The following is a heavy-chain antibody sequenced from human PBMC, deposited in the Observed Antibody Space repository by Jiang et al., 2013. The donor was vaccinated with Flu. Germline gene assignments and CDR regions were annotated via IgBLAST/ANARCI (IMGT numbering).Heavy chain of an antibody. CDR2: ISDTIGRT. J-gene: IGHJ4*02. CDR1: GFTFSTYA. V-gene: IGHV3-23*01. Sequence: VQLLESGGGLVQPGGSLRVSCAASGFTFSTYAMSWVRQAPGKGLEWVSTISDTIGRTYYADSVKGRFTISRDNSKNTLYLQMNSVRVEDTALYYCAKDREESAVAGPFDHWGQGALVTASS. D-gene: IGHD6-19*01. CDR3: AKDREESAVAGPFDH.